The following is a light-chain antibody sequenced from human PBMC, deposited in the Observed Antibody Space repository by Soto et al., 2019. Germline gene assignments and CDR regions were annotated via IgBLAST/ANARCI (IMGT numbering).Light chain of an antibody. V-gene: IGLV1-44*01. CDR3: AAWDGSLNNVL. CDR2: GDN. J-gene: IGLJ2*01. CDR1: ASSIGTNT. Sequence: QSVLTQPPSASGTPGQRVTISCSGSASSIGTNTVNWYRQLPGTAPKLLIYGDNQRPSGVPDRFSRSKSGTSASLAISGLQSEDEAEYYCAAWDGSLNNVLFGGGTKVTVL.